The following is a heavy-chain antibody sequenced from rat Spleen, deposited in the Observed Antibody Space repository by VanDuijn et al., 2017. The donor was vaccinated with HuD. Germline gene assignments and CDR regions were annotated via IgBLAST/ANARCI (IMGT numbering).Heavy chain of an antibody. CDR1: GFSLMDYS. Sequence: QVQLKESGPGLVQPSQTLSLTCTVSGFSLMDYSVHWVRQPPGKGLEWMGRMKFDGDTYYNSALKSRLSISRDTSKNQVFLKLNSLQTDDTAIYYCTRSPYNNYVMDAWGQGASVTVSS. CDR2: MKFDGDT. D-gene: IGHD1-10*01. V-gene: IGHV2S30*01. CDR3: TRSPYNNYVMDA. J-gene: IGHJ4*01.